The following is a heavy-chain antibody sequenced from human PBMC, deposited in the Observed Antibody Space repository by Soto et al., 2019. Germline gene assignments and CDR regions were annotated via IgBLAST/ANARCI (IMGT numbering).Heavy chain of an antibody. V-gene: IGHV2-70*01. J-gene: IGHJ6*02. CDR2: IDWDDDK. Sequence: SGPTLVNPTQTLTLTCTFSGFSLSTSGMCVSWIRQPPGKALEWLALIDWDDDKYYSTSLKTRLTISKDTSKNQVVLTMTNMDPVDTATYYCARIPSTVVVPAADGYYYYGMDVWGQGTTVTVSS. CDR3: ARIPSTVVVPAADGYYYYGMDV. CDR1: GFSLSTSGMC. D-gene: IGHD2-2*01.